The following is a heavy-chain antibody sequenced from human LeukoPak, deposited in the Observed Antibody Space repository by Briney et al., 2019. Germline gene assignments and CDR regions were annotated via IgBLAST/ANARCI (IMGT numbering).Heavy chain of an antibody. CDR2: INRDGSTT. V-gene: IGHV3-74*03. J-gene: IGHJ6*02. CDR1: ESTFSKFW. Sequence: GRSLRLSCAASESTFSKFWMHWVRQAPGKGLVWVSGINRDGSTTTYADSVKGRFTVSRDNAKNTLYLQMNSLRAEDTAVYYCARGNYYGMDVWGQGTTVTVSS. D-gene: IGHD2/OR15-2a*01. CDR3: ARGNYYGMDV.